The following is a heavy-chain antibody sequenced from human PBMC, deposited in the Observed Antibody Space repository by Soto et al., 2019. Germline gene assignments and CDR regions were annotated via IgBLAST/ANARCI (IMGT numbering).Heavy chain of an antibody. CDR1: GYSISSGYY. CDR3: AREITIAARIPYYFDY. V-gene: IGHV4-38-2*02. Sequence: PSETLSLTCAVSGYSISSGYYWGWIRQPPGKGLEWIGSIYHSGSTYYNPSLKSRVTISVDKSKNQFSLKLSSVTAADTAVYYCAREITIAARIPYYFDYWGQGTLVTVSS. D-gene: IGHD6-6*01. CDR2: IYHSGST. J-gene: IGHJ4*02.